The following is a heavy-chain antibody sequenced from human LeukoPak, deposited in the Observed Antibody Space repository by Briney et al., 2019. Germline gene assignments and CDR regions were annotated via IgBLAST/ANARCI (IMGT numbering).Heavy chain of an antibody. D-gene: IGHD1/OR15-1a*01. J-gene: IGHJ4*02. CDR2: INGSGTAT. Sequence: GGSLRLSCAAARFTFSSYAMSWLRQAQGKELEWVLAINGSGTATYYADSVKVRFTISRDNSKNTLYLQMNSLRAEDTAIYYCAKTGNNNDGSFDFWGQGTLVTVSS. V-gene: IGHV3-23*01. CDR1: RFTFSSYA. CDR3: AKTGNNNDGSFDF.